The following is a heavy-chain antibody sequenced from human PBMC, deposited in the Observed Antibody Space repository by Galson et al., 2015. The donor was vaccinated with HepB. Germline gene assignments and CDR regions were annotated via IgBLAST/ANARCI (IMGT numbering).Heavy chain of an antibody. J-gene: IGHJ5*02. CDR2: ISGSGGST. CDR1: GFTFSSYA. D-gene: IGHD6-13*01. Sequence: SLRLSCAASGFTFSSYAMSWVRQAPGKGLEWVSAISGSGGSTYYADSVKGRFTISRDNSKNTLYLQMNSLRAEDTAVYYCPKDIWLQPLAWFDPRGPGTLVSGSS. V-gene: IGHV3-23*01. CDR3: PKDIWLQPLAWFDP.